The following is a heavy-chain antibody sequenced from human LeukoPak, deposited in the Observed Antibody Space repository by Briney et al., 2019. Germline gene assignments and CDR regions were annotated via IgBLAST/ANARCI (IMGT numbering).Heavy chain of an antibody. CDR3: ARLGTSPAAGILN. Sequence: PSETLSLTCTVSGGSISSGGYYWSWIRQHPGEGLEWIGYIYYSGSTYYNPSLKSRVTISVDTSKNQFSLKLSSATAADTAVYYCARLGTSPAAGILNWGQGTLVTVSS. J-gene: IGHJ4*02. CDR2: IYYSGST. CDR1: GGSISSGGYY. V-gene: IGHV4-31*03. D-gene: IGHD6-13*01.